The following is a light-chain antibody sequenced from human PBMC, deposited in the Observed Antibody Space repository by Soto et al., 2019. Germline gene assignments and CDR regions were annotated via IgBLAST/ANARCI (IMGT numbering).Light chain of an antibody. V-gene: IGLV2-14*01. CDR3: SSFTSSSTWV. CDR2: DVS. J-gene: IGLJ3*02. CDR1: SSDVGGYNY. Sequence: SALTQPASVPGSPGQSITISCTGTSSDVGGYNYVSWYQQHPGKAPKLMIYDVSNRPSGVSNRSSGSKSANTASLTISGPQAEDEADYYCSSFTSSSTWVF.